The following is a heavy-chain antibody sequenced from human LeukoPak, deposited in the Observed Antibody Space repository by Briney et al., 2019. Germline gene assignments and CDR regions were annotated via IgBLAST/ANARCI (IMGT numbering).Heavy chain of an antibody. V-gene: IGHV4-39*01. CDR1: GGSIGSSIYY. Sequence: PSETLSLTCTVSGGSIGSSIYYWGWIRQPPGKGLEWIGRIYYSGSPYYHPSLKSRVTISVDTSKNHFSLKLSSVTAADTAVYYCARQLAAAGHFDYWGQGTLVTVSS. CDR3: ARQLAAAGHFDY. J-gene: IGHJ4*02. D-gene: IGHD6-13*01. CDR2: IYYSGSP.